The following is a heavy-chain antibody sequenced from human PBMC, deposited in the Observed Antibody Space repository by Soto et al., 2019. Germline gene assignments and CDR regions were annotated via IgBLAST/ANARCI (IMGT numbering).Heavy chain of an antibody. J-gene: IGHJ4*02. V-gene: IGHV1-3*01. D-gene: IGHD6-13*01. Sequence: KFQGRVTITRDTSASTAYMELSSLRSEDTAVYYCARDVAAADYWGQGTLLTVSS. CDR3: ARDVAAADY.